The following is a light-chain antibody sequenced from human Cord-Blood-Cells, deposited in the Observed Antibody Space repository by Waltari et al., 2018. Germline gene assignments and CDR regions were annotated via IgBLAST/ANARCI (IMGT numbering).Light chain of an antibody. CDR2: DVS. J-gene: IGLJ2*01. Sequence: QSALTQPASVSGSPGQSITISCTGTSSDVGGYNYVSWYQQHPGKAPKLMIYDVSKRPSGVSKRFSGSKSGNTASLTISGLQAEGEADYYCSSYTSSSTYVVFGGGTKLTVL. V-gene: IGLV2-14*01. CDR3: SSYTSSSTYVV. CDR1: SSDVGGYNY.